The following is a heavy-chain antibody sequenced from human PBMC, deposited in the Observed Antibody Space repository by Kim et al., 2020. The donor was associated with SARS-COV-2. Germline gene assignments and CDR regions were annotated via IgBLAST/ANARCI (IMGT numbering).Heavy chain of an antibody. CDR3: ARVWFGELSVDY. Sequence: YYNPSLKSRVTISVDTSKNQFSLKLSSVTAADTAVYYCARVWFGELSVDYWGQGTLVTVSS. V-gene: IGHV4-31*02. J-gene: IGHJ4*02. D-gene: IGHD3-10*01.